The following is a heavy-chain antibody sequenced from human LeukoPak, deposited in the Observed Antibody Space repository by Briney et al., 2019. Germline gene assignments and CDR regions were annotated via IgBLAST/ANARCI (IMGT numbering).Heavy chain of an antibody. CDR2: IIPIFGTA. D-gene: IGHD6-13*01. Sequence: SVKVSCKASGGTFSSYAISWVRQAPGQGLEWMGGIIPIFGTANYAQKFQGRVTITADKSTSTAYMELSSLRSEDTAVYYCARRWALWYSSTIRSSRYFDYWGQGTLVTVSS. J-gene: IGHJ4*02. V-gene: IGHV1-69*06. CDR1: GGTFSSYA. CDR3: ARRWALWYSSTIRSSRYFDY.